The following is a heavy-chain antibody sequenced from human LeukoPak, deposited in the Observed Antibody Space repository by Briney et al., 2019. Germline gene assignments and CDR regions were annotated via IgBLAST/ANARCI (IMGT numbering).Heavy chain of an antibody. J-gene: IGHJ3*02. CDR1: GGSITNLY. CDR2: IYDSGST. Sequence: SETLSLTCSVSGGSITNLYWTWIRQPPGKGLEWIGDIYDSGSTRYNTSLESRVTISVDTSKHQFSLKLNSVPAADTAVYYCARHAYCGGDCFGGAFEIWGQGTMVTVSS. D-gene: IGHD2-21*02. CDR3: ARHAYCGGDCFGGAFEI. V-gene: IGHV4-59*08.